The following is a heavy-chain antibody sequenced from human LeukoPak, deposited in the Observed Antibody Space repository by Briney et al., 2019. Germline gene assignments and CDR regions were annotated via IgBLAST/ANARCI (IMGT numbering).Heavy chain of an antibody. V-gene: IGHV3-23*01. D-gene: IGHD3-10*01. CDR1: GFTFSSYA. CDR2: MNDSGRST. Sequence: PGGSLRLSCAASGFTFSSYAMSWVRQAPGKGLGWVSAMNDSGRSTYYAGSVKGRFTIARDNSKNTLYLQMNSLRAEATAVYYCAKDGGYGSGSYYFWGQGTLVTVSS. J-gene: IGHJ4*02. CDR3: AKDGGYGSGSYYF.